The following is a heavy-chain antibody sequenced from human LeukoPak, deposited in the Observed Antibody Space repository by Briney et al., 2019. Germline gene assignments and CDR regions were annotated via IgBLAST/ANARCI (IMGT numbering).Heavy chain of an antibody. J-gene: IGHJ4*02. V-gene: IGHV4-59*08. Sequence: SETLSLTCTVSGGSISSFNWSWIRQPPGKGLEWIGYIYYSGSTNYNPSLKSRVTISVDTSKNQFSLKLSSVTAADTAVYYCARGREGSGIDYWGQGTLVTVSS. D-gene: IGHD3-10*01. CDR3: ARGREGSGIDY. CDR2: IYYSGST. CDR1: GGSISSFN.